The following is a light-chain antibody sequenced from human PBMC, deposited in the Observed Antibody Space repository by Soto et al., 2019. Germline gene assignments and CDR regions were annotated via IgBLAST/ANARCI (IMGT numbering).Light chain of an antibody. CDR3: QSYDRRLSGWV. V-gene: IGLV1-40*01. J-gene: IGLJ3*02. CDR2: GNS. CDR1: SSNIGAGYD. Sequence: QSVLTQPPSVSGAPGQRVTISCTGSSSNIGAGYDVHWYQQLPGTAPKLLIYGNSNRPSGVPDRFSGSKSGTSASLAITGVRGEDGADYYRQSYDRRLSGWVFGGGTKLTVL.